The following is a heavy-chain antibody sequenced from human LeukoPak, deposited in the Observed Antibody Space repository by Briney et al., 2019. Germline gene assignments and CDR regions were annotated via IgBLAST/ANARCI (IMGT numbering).Heavy chain of an antibody. CDR1: GYTLTELS. Sequence: ASVKVSCKVSGYTLTELSMHWVRQAPGKGLEWMGGFDPEDGETIYAQKFQGRVTITADKSTSTAYMELSSLRSEDTAVYYCARGSLDCSGGSCYSDYYYYMDVWGKGTTVTVSS. CDR2: FDPEDGET. V-gene: IGHV1-24*01. J-gene: IGHJ6*03. D-gene: IGHD2-15*01. CDR3: ARGSLDCSGGSCYSDYYYYMDV.